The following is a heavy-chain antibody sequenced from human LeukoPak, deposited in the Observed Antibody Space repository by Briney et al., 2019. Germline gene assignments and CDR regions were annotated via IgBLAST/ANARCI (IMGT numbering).Heavy chain of an antibody. V-gene: IGHV3-53*01. CDR3: ARGDSVVTAAY. Sequence: GGSLRLSCAASGFTVSRYYISWVRQAPGRGLEWVSVIYSGGSTYYADSVKGRFTISRDNSKNTLYLQMNSLRAEDTAVYYCARGDSVVTAAYWGQGTLVTASS. CDR1: GFTVSRYY. J-gene: IGHJ4*02. D-gene: IGHD2-21*02. CDR2: IYSGGST.